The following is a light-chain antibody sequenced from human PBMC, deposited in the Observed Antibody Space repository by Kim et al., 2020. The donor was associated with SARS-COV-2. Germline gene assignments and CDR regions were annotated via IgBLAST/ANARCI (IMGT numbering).Light chain of an antibody. V-gene: IGKV1-27*01. CDR2: TAS. J-gene: IGKJ3*01. CDR3: QNYYSAPFT. CDR1: PGISNY. Sequence: ASVGDRVTITCRSSPGISNYLACYQQRPGTVPNLLIYTASTLQSRVPSRFSGSGSGTDFTLTISSLQPEDVATYYCQNYYSAPFTFGPGTKVDIK.